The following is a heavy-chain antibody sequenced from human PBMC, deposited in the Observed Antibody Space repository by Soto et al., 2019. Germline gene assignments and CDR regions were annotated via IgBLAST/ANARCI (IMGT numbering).Heavy chain of an antibody. Sequence: EVQLVESGGGLVQPGRSLRLSCAASGFTFDDYAMHWVRQAPGKGLEWVSGISWNSGSIGYADSVKGRFTISRDNAKNSLYLQMNSLRAEDTALYYCAKEGYCSSTSCQDAFDIWGQGTIVTVSS. V-gene: IGHV3-9*01. J-gene: IGHJ3*02. CDR2: ISWNSGSI. D-gene: IGHD2-2*01. CDR1: GFTFDDYA. CDR3: AKEGYCSSTSCQDAFDI.